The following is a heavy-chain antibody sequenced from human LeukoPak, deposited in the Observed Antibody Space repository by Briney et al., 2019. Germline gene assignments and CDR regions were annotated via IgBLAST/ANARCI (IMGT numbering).Heavy chain of an antibody. CDR2: ISYDGSNK. D-gene: IGHD6-19*01. Sequence: PGGSLRLSCAASGSTFSSYAMHWVRQAPGKGLEWEAVISYDGSNKYYADSVKGRFTISRDNSKNTLYLQMNSLRAEDTAVYYCARDGDSGGWYRPYYYYMDVWGKGTTVTVSS. V-gene: IGHV3-30-3*01. J-gene: IGHJ6*03. CDR3: ARDGDSGGWYRPYYYYMDV. CDR1: GSTFSSYA.